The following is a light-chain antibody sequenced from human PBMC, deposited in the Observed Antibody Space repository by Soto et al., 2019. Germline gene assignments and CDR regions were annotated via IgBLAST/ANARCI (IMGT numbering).Light chain of an antibody. V-gene: IGKV3-11*01. CDR1: QTISSY. J-gene: IGKJ4*01. CDR2: DAS. Sequence: EIVLTQSPATLSLSPGERATLSCRASQTISSYLLWYHQKPGQAPRLLIYDASNRATGIPARFSGSGSGTEFTLPISSLEPEDFAVYYCQQRSNWPLTFGGGTKVDI. CDR3: QQRSNWPLT.